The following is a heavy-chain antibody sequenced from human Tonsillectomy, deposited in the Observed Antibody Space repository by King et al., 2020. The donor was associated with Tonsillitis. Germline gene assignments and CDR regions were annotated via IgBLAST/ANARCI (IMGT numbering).Heavy chain of an antibody. CDR1: GLTFSNAW. D-gene: IGHD3-16*01. CDR3: TTRDYATGAFDI. Sequence: VQLVESGGGLVKPGGSLTLSCVASGLTFSNAWMTWVRQAPGKGLEWVGRIKSKTDGGTTDYAAPVKGRFTISRDDSKNTLFLQMNCLKTEDTAVYYCTTRDYATGAFDIWGQGTMVTVSS. V-gene: IGHV3-15*01. CDR2: IKSKTDGGTT. J-gene: IGHJ3*02.